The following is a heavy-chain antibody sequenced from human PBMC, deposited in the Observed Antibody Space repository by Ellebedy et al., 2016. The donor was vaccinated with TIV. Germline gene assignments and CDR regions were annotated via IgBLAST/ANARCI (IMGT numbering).Heavy chain of an antibody. CDR1: GYPFRAYW. D-gene: IGHD1-26*01. Sequence: GESLKISXKTSGYPFRAYWIAWVRQVPGKGLEWMGIIYPGDSDTTYSPSFQGHVTISADKSTGTAYLQWISLKASDTAIYYCARQEDPPTAFDYWGQGTLVSVSS. CDR3: ARQEDPPTAFDY. V-gene: IGHV5-51*01. J-gene: IGHJ4*02. CDR2: IYPGDSDT.